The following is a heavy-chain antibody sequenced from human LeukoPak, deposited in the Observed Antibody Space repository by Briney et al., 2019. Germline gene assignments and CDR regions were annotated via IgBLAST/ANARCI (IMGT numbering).Heavy chain of an antibody. CDR3: ARGEQQLVPSNWFDP. V-gene: IGHV1-18*01. CDR2: ISAYNGNT. J-gene: IGHJ5*02. Sequence: GASVKVSCKASGYTFTSYGISWVRQAPGQGLEWMGWISAYNGNTNYAQKLQGRVTMTTDTSTSTAYMELKSLRSDDTAVYYCARGEQQLVPSNWFDPWGQGTLVTVSS. D-gene: IGHD6-13*01. CDR1: GYTFTSYG.